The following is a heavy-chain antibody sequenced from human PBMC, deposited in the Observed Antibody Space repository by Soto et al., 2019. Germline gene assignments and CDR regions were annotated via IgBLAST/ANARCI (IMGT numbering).Heavy chain of an antibody. V-gene: IGHV3-64*02. D-gene: IGHD3-10*01. J-gene: IGHJ4*03. CDR1: GYTFSDFA. Sequence: GGSLRLSCAASGYTFSDFAIHWVRQTPGKRLEYVSAINGNGGTTYYGDSVKGRFTISRDNSKNTAYLQMGSLRVEDTAVYYCARWSHYGSGNYPWGQGTLVTVSS. CDR2: INGNGGTT. CDR3: ARWSHYGSGNYP.